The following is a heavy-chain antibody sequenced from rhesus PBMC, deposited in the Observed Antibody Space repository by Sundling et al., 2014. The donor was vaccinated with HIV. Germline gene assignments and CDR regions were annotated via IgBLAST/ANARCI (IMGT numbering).Heavy chain of an antibody. CDR2: IRSKASGGTA. J-gene: IGHJ6*01. V-gene: IGHV3-153*02. CDR1: GFTFSDYA. Sequence: EVQLVESGGGLVQPGGSLRLSCAASGFTFSDYAMDWVRQAPGKGLEWVGFIRSKASGGTAEYAASVKGRFTISRDDSKNTAYLQMSSLKTEDTAVYYCHWNYYVLDSWGQGVVVTVSS. D-gene: IGHD1-26*01. CDR3: HWNYYVLDS.